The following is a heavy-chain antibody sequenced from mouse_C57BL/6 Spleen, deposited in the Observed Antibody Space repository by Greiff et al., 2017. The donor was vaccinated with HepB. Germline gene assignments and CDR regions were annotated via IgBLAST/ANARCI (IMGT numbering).Heavy chain of an antibody. J-gene: IGHJ4*01. D-gene: IGHD1-1*01. CDR2: IYPGDGDT. Sequence: QVQLKQSGPELVKPGASVKISCKASGYAFSSSWMNWVKQRPGKGLEWIGRIYPGDGDTNYNGKFKGKATLTAYKSSSTAYMQLISLTSEDSAVYFCARGVITTVDYYAMDYWGQGTSVTVSS. V-gene: IGHV1-82*01. CDR1: GYAFSSSW. CDR3: ARGVITTVDYYAMDY.